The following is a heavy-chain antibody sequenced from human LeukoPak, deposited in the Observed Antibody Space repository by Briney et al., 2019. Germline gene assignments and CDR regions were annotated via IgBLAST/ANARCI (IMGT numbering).Heavy chain of an antibody. J-gene: IGHJ6*02. CDR1: GGSISSYY. D-gene: IGHD3-22*01. CDR3: ARSQAYYDSSGYYYNYYYGMDV. Sequence: PSETLSLTCTVSGGSISSYYWSWIRQPPGKGLEWIGYIYYSGSTNYNPSLKSRVTISVDTSKNQFSLKLSSVTAADTAVYCCARSQAYYDSSGYYYNYYYGMDVWGQGTTVTVSS. V-gene: IGHV4-59*08. CDR2: IYYSGST.